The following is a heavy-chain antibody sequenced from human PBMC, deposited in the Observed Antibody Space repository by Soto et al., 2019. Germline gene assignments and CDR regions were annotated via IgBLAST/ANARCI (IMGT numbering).Heavy chain of an antibody. CDR3: VSYYYDSSGYQVDY. D-gene: IGHD3-22*01. J-gene: IGHJ4*02. Sequence: SETLSLTCTVSGGSISSYYWSWIRQPPGKGLEWIGYIYYSGSTNYNPSLKSRVTISVDTSKNQFSLKLSSVTAADTAVYYCVSYYYDSSGYQVDYWGQGTLVTVSS. CDR1: GGSISSYY. V-gene: IGHV4-59*01. CDR2: IYYSGST.